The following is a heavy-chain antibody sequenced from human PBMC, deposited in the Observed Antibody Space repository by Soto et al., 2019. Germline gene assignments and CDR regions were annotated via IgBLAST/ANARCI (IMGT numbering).Heavy chain of an antibody. CDR2: ISSSGSTI. CDR3: ARDGQTLHGGYCSGGSCPFDY. D-gene: IGHD2-15*01. V-gene: IGHV3-48*03. CDR1: GFTFSSYE. Sequence: PGGSLRLSCAASGFTFSSYEMNWVRQAPGKGLEWVSYISSSGSTIYYADSVKVRFTISRDNAKNSLYLQMNSLRAEDTAVYYCARDGQTLHGGYCSGGSCPFDYWGQGTLVTVSS. J-gene: IGHJ4*02.